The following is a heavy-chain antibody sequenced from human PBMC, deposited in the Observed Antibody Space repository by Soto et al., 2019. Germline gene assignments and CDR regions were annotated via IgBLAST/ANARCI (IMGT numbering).Heavy chain of an antibody. Sequence: ASVKVSCKASGYTFPSYDINWVRQATGQGLEWMGWMNPNSGNTGYAQKFQGRVTMTRNTSISTAYMELSSLRSEDTAVYYCARKVIGWYGWFDPWGQGTLVTVSS. CDR3: ARKVIGWYGWFDP. CDR1: GYTFPSYD. V-gene: IGHV1-8*01. J-gene: IGHJ5*02. D-gene: IGHD6-19*01. CDR2: MNPNSGNT.